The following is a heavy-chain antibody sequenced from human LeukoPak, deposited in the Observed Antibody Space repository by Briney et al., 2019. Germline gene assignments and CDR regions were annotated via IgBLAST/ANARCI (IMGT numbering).Heavy chain of an antibody. CDR1: GYSFTSYW. CDR2: INPSDSYT. CDR3: ARGGWLDDY. D-gene: IGHD6-19*01. J-gene: IGHJ4*02. V-gene: IGHV5-10-1*01. Sequence: PGESLKISCKGSGYSFTSYWISWVRQMPGKGLEWMGRINPSDSYTNYNPSFQGHVTFSVDKSIATAYLQWTTLKASDTAMYYCARGGWLDDYWGQGTLVIVSS.